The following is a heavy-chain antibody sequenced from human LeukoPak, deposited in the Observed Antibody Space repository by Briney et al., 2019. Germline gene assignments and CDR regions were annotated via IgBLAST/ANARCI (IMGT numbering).Heavy chain of an antibody. J-gene: IGHJ5*02. CDR1: GFTVSSNY. V-gene: IGHV3-66*01. D-gene: IGHD5-18*01. CDR3: ARDPIYSYGA. CDR2: IYSGGST. Sequence: PGGSLRLSCAASGFTVSSNYMSWVRQAPGKGLEWVSVIYSGGSTYYADSVKGRFTISRDNSRNTLYLQMNSLRAEDTAVYYCARDPIYSYGAWGQGTLVTVSS.